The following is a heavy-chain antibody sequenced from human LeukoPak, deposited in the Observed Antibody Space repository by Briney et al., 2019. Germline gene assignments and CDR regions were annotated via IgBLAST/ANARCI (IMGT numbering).Heavy chain of an antibody. Sequence: GGSLRLSCAASGFTFSSYAMDWVRQAPGKGLEWVSGISGGGGSTYYADSVKGRFTISRDNSKNTLYLQMNSLRAEDTAVFFCARAGSSSYYYFDCWGQGSLVTVSS. J-gene: IGHJ4*02. CDR1: GFTFSSYA. V-gene: IGHV3-23*01. CDR3: ARAGSSSYYYFDC. CDR2: ISGGGGST. D-gene: IGHD6-13*01.